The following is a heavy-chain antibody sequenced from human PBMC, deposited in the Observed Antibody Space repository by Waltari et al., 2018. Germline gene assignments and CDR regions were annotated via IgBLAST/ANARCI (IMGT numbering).Heavy chain of an antibody. D-gene: IGHD1-26*01. Sequence: EVQLVESGGGLVKPGGSLRLSCAASGFTFSSYSMSWFRQAPGKGLEWVGSISRRSRYIYYADSVKGGFTIARDNAKNSLYLQMNSLVAEDTAVYYCAGDGRFGILNDWGQGTLVTVSS. V-gene: IGHV3-21*01. CDR1: GFTFSSYS. CDR3: AGDGRFGILND. CDR2: ISRRSRYI. J-gene: IGHJ4*02.